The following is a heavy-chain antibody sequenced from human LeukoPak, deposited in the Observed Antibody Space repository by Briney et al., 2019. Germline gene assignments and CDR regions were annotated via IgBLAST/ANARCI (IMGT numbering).Heavy chain of an antibody. CDR2: ITRDGGGT. J-gene: IGHJ4*02. D-gene: IGHD1-14*01. CDR1: GFSFYDYT. CDR3: ATERNRYFDY. V-gene: IGHV3-43*01. Sequence: GGSLRLSCAASGFSFYDYTLHWVRHAPGEGLEWVSLITRDGGGTSYADSVKGRFTISRDTSRSSLSLQMDSLRTEDTAFYYCATERNRYFDYWGQGTLVTVSS.